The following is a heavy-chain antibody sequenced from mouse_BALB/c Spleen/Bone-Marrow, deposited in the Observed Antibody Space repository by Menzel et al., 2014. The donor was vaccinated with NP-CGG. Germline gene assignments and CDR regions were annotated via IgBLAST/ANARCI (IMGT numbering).Heavy chain of an antibody. CDR2: INPSTDYT. D-gene: IGHD1-1*01. V-gene: IGHV1-7*01. J-gene: IGHJ2*01. CDR1: GYTFTNYW. Sequence: QVHLQQPGAELAKPGASAKMSCKASGYTFTNYWMHWVKQRSGQGLEWIGYINPSTDYTEYNQKFKDKATLTADKSSSTAYMQLSSLTSEDSAVYYCARIYYYGRDYWGQGTTLPVSS. CDR3: ARIYYYGRDY.